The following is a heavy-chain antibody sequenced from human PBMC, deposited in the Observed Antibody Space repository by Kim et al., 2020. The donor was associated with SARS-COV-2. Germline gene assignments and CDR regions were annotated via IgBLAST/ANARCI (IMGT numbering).Heavy chain of an antibody. J-gene: IGHJ3*02. Sequence: GGSLRLSCAASGFTFSSYGMPWVRQAPGKGLEWVAVISYDGSNKYYADSVKGRFTISRDNSKNTLYLQMNSLRAEATAVYYCAKDLGILASGSYYGAFDIWGQGTIVTASS. CDR3: AKDLGILASGSYYGAFDI. CDR2: ISYDGSNK. V-gene: IGHV3-30*18. D-gene: IGHD1-26*01. CDR1: GFTFSSYG.